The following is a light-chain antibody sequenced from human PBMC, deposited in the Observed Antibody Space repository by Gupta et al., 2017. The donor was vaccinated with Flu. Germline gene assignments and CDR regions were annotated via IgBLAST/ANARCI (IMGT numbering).Light chain of an antibody. CDR1: SCHISNT. Sequence: SCHISNTIALHHQQPEKGPRFLMMITSDGSHFKVDEIPDRFSCSTSGAEGYLTISSLRSEDEAGDYCHTWGTVIRVFGGGTKLTVL. J-gene: IGLJ2*01. CDR2: ITSDGSH. CDR3: HTWGTVIRV. V-gene: IGLV4-69*01.